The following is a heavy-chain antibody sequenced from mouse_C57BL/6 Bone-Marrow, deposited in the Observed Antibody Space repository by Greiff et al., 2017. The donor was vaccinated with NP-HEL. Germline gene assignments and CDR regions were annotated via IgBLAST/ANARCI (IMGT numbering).Heavy chain of an antibody. Sequence: EVQLVESGGGLVQSGRSLRLSCATSGFTFSDFYMEWVRQAPGKGLEWIAASRNKANDYTTEYSASVKGRFIVSRDTSQSIRYLQMNALRAEDTAIYYCARGPSYWYFDVWGTGTTVTVSS. CDR2: SRNKANDYTT. V-gene: IGHV7-1*01. J-gene: IGHJ1*03. CDR1: GFTFSDFY. CDR3: ARGPSYWYFDV.